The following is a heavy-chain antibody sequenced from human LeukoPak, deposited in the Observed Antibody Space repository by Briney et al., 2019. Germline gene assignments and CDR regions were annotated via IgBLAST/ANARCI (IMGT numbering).Heavy chain of an antibody. CDR3: ARSEQQLTSYYYYGMDV. Sequence: SVKVSCKASGGTFSSYAISWVRQAPGQGLEWMGGIIPIFGTANYAQKFQGRVTITADESTSTAYMELSSLRSEDTAVYYCARSEQQLTSYYYYGMDVWGQGNTVTVSS. J-gene: IGHJ6*02. CDR2: IIPIFGTA. CDR1: GGTFSSYA. V-gene: IGHV1-69*13. D-gene: IGHD6-13*01.